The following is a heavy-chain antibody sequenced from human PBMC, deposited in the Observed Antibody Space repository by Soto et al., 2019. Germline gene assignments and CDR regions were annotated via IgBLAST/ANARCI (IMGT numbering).Heavy chain of an antibody. D-gene: IGHD1-7*01. V-gene: IGHV1-18*04. CDR3: ATTPRGNFRPNDALDI. CDR2: ISAYNGNT. CDR1: GYAFRSYG. Sequence: SVKVSCKASGYAFRSYGVSWVRQAPVQGLEWMGWISAYNGNTNYAQKFQGRVTMTRDTSTSTAYMELRSLRSDDTAMYYCATTPRGNFRPNDALDIWGQGTMVTVPS. J-gene: IGHJ3*02.